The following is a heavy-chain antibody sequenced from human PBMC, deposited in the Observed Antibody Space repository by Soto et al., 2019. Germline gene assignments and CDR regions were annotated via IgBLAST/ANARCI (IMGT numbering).Heavy chain of an antibody. CDR3: ARDLVLLWFGESRGDYYGMDV. Sequence: ASVKVSCKASGYTFTSYGISWVRQAPGQGLEWMGRISAYNGNTNYAQKLQGRVTMTTDTSTSTAYMELRSLRYDDTAVYYCARDLVLLWFGESRGDYYGMDVWGQGTTVTVSS. CDR1: GYTFTSYG. D-gene: IGHD3-10*01. J-gene: IGHJ6*02. CDR2: ISAYNGNT. V-gene: IGHV1-18*01.